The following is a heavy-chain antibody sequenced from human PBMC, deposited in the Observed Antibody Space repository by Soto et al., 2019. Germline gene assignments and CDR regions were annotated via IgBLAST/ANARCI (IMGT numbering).Heavy chain of an antibody. V-gene: IGHV3-21*01. CDR3: ARDLPTGSSTYGMDV. D-gene: IGHD2-2*01. J-gene: IGHJ6*02. Sequence: GGSLRLSCAASGFTFSSYSMNWVRQAPGKGLEWVSSISSSSSYIYYADSVKGRFTISRDNAKKSLYLQMNSLRAEDTAVYYCARDLPTGSSTYGMDVWGQGTTVTVSS. CDR1: GFTFSSYS. CDR2: ISSSSSYI.